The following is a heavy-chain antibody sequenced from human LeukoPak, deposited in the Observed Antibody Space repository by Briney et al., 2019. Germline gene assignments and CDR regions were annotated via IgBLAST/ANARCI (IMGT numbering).Heavy chain of an antibody. CDR3: TRDVNLNFFDV. CDR1: GFTFSTYV. CDR2: ISHDGTVT. J-gene: IGHJ2*01. D-gene: IGHD3-9*01. V-gene: IGHV3-74*01. Sequence: PGGSMRLSCVVSGFTFSTYVMHWVRQAPGKELMWVSRISHDGTVTSYADSVRGRFTVSRDNAKNTLYLQMNSLRAEDTAVYYCTRDVNLNFFDVWGRGTLVTVSS.